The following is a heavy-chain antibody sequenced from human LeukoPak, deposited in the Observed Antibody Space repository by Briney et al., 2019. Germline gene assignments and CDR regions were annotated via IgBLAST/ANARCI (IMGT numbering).Heavy chain of an antibody. V-gene: IGHV4-61*02. CDR3: ARGYSYGSFDY. CDR1: GGSISSGSYY. D-gene: IGHD5-18*01. CDR2: IYTSGST. Sequence: PSETLSLTCTVSGGSISSGSYYWSWIRQPAGKGLEWIGRIYTSGSTNYNPSLKSRVTISVDTSKNQFSLKLSSVTAADTAEYYCARGYSYGSFDYWGQGTLVTVSS. J-gene: IGHJ4*02.